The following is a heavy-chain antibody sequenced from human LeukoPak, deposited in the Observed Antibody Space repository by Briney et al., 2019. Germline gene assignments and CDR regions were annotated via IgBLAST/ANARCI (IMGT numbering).Heavy chain of an antibody. CDR3: ARTTEGGYTSAYFYYYYMDV. CDR2: IYYSGST. CDR1: GGSISSYY. Sequence: SETLSLTCTVSGGSISSYYWSWIRQPPGKGLEWIGYIYYSGSTNYNPSLKSRVTISVDTSKNQFSLKLSSVTAADTAVYYCARTTEGGYTSAYFYYYYMDVWGKGTTVTISS. D-gene: IGHD5-18*01. J-gene: IGHJ6*03. V-gene: IGHV4-59*01.